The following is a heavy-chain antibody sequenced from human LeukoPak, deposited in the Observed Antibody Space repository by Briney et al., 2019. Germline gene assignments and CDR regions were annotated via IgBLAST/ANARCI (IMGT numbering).Heavy chain of an antibody. Sequence: PGGSLRLSCAASRFSFSTYGMHWVRQVPGKGPVWVSRINSDRSRTIYADSVKGRFSISRDNAKNTLYPQMNSLRVDDTAVYYCARAGKTNELDYWGQGTLVTVSS. CDR2: INSDRSRT. D-gene: IGHD3-10*01. CDR1: RFSFSTYG. V-gene: IGHV3-74*01. J-gene: IGHJ4*02. CDR3: ARAGKTNELDY.